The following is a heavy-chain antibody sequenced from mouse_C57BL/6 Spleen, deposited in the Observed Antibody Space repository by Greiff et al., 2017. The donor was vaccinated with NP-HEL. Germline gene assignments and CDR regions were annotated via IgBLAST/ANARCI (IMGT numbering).Heavy chain of an antibody. V-gene: IGHV1-62-2*01. J-gene: IGHJ3*01. CDR3: ATHEEIYDGDLAWFAY. CDR1: GYTFTEYT. Sequence: QVQLKESGAELVKPGASVKLSCKASGYTFTEYTIHWVKQRSGQGLEWIGWFYPGRGSIKYNEKFKDKATLTADKSSSTVYMELSRLTSEDSAVYFGATHEEIYDGDLAWFAYWGQGTLVTVSA. D-gene: IGHD2-3*01. CDR2: FYPGRGSI.